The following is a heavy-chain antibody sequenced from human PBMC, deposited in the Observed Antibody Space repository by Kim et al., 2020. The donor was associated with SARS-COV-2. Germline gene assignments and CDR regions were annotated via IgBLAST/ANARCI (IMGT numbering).Heavy chain of an antibody. Sequence: SETLSLTCTVSGGSISGYYWSWIRQPPKKGLEWIGYIYYSGDTKYNPSLKSRVTMSVDTSKNQFSLKLNSVTAADTAVYYWARDNYYGSGSNWFDPWGQG. J-gene: IGHJ5*02. CDR2: IYYSGDT. V-gene: IGHV4-59*13. D-gene: IGHD3-10*01. CDR3: ARDNYYGSGSNWFDP. CDR1: GGSISGYY.